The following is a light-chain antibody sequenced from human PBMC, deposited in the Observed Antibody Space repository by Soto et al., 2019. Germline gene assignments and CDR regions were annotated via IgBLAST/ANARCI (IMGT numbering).Light chain of an antibody. CDR3: QQYKSYWT. CDR2: DAS. CDR1: QSISSW. Sequence: DIQMTQSPSTLSASVGDRVTVTCRASQSISSWLAWYQQKPGKAPKLRIYDASSLESGVPSRFSGSGSGTEFTLTISSLQPDDFATYYCQQYKSYWTFGQGTKV. V-gene: IGKV1-5*01. J-gene: IGKJ1*01.